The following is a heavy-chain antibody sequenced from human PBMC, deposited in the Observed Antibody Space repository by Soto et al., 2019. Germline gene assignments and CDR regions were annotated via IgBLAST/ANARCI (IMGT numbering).Heavy chain of an antibody. CDR1: GGSISSSSYY. V-gene: IGHV4-39*01. D-gene: IGHD2-2*01. Sequence: SETLSLTCTVSGGSISSSSYYWGWIRQPPGKGLERIGSIYYSGSTYYNPSLKSRVTISVDTSKNQFSLKLSSVTAADTAVYYCARHKLGYCSSTSCYPTGQFDYWGQGTLVTVSS. J-gene: IGHJ4*02. CDR2: IYYSGST. CDR3: ARHKLGYCSSTSCYPTGQFDY.